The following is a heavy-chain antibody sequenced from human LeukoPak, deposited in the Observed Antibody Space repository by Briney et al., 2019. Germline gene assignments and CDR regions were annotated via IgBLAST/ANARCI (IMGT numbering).Heavy chain of an antibody. CDR3: AKDEHDYVWGSSVKTLDY. CDR2: IRYDGSNK. J-gene: IGHJ4*02. D-gene: IGHD3-16*01. CDR1: GFTFSSYG. V-gene: IGHV3-30*02. Sequence: PGGSLRLSCAASGFTFSSYGMHWVRQAPGKGLEWVAFIRYDGSNKYYADSVKGRFTISRDNSKNTLYLQMNSLRAEDTAVYYCAKDEHDYVWGSSVKTLDYWGQGTLVTVSS.